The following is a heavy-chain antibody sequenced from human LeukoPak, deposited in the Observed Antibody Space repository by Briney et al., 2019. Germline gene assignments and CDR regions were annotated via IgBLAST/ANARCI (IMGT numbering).Heavy chain of an antibody. CDR3: ALYSSTWY. CDR1: GYTFTTYY. V-gene: IGHV1-46*01. D-gene: IGHD6-13*01. Sequence: GASVKVSCKASGYTFTTYYIHWVRQAPGQGLEWMGIINPTGGSTTYAQKFQGRVTMTRGTSTSTVFMEVNSLRSEDTAVYYCALYSSTWYWGQGTLVTVSS. J-gene: IGHJ4*02. CDR2: INPTGGST.